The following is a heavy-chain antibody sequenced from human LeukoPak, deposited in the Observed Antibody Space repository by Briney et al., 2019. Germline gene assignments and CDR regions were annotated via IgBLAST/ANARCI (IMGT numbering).Heavy chain of an antibody. Sequence: SGGSLRLSCAASGFTFSDYYMSWIRQAPGKGLEWVSYISTSGSAMYYADSVKGRFTISRDNAKNSLYLQMNSLRAEDTAVYYCAREPIAAAVRFDYWGQGTLVTVSS. CDR2: ISTSGSAM. D-gene: IGHD6-13*01. J-gene: IGHJ4*02. CDR1: GFTFSDYY. CDR3: AREPIAAAVRFDY. V-gene: IGHV3-11*04.